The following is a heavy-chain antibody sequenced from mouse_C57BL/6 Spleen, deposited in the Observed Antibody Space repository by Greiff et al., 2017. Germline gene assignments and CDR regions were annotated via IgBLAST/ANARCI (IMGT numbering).Heavy chain of an antibody. CDR3: AREGTVVATDWYFDV. CDR2: IDPSDSET. D-gene: IGHD1-1*01. J-gene: IGHJ1*03. V-gene: IGHV1-52*01. Sequence: QVQLQQPGAELVRPGSSVKLSCKASGYTFTSYWMHWVKQRPIQGLEWIGNIDPSDSETHYNQKFKDQATLTVDKSSSTAYMQLSSLTSEDSAVYYCAREGTVVATDWYFDVWGTGTTVTVSA. CDR1: GYTFTSYW.